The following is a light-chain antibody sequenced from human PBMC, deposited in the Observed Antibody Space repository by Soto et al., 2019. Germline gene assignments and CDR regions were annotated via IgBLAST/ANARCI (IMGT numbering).Light chain of an antibody. CDR2: DAS. Sequence: IFLPQSPGTLSLSPGEITTLSFMTIQSVSSSYLSWYQQTPGQAPSLLIYDASNRATGTPARFSSSGSGPDFPLTISSLEPEDFAVYYCQQRSNWPPITFGQGTRLEIK. J-gene: IGKJ5*01. CDR3: QQRSNWPPIT. V-gene: IGKV3-11*01. CDR1: QSVSSSY.